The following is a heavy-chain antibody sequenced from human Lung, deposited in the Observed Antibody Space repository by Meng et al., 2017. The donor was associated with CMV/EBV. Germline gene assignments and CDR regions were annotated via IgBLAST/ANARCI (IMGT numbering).Heavy chain of an antibody. CDR1: GFTFGDIA. V-gene: IGHV3-49*03. CDR2: IRIKAYGGTT. CDR3: TRDVTVADRYYDFWSGYYVDY. D-gene: IGHD3-3*01. Sequence: SLKIPCQPPGFTFGDIALSWFRQVPGKGLEGLGFIRIKAYGGTTEYAAYVKGRFTMSRDDSKSISYLQMNSLKTEETVVYYCTRDVTVADRYYDFWSGYYVDYWGQGTXVTVSS. J-gene: IGHJ4*02.